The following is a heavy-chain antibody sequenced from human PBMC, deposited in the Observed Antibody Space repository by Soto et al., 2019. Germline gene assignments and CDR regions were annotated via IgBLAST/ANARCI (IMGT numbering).Heavy chain of an antibody. V-gene: IGHV1-46*03. Sequence: QVQLVQSGAEVKKPGASVKVSCKASGYTFTSYYMHWVRQAPGQGLEWMGIINPSGGSTSYAQKFQGRVTMTRDTSTSTVYMELSSLRSEDTAVYYCALYGSGSSYGDGVGYYYGLDVWGQGTTVTVSS. CDR2: INPSGGST. D-gene: IGHD3-10*01. CDR1: GYTFTSYY. J-gene: IGHJ6*02. CDR3: ALYGSGSSYGDGVGYYYGLDV.